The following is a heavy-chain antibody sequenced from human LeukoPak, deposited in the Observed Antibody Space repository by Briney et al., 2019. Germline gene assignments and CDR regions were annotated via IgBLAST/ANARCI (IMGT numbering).Heavy chain of an antibody. CDR2: IYYSGST. D-gene: IGHD6-19*01. J-gene: IGHJ4*02. CDR1: GGSISSSSYY. V-gene: IGHV4-39*07. Sequence: SETLSLTCTVSGGSISSSSYYWGWIRQPPGKGLEWIGSIYYSGSTYYNPSLKSRVTISVDTSKNQFSLKLSSVTAADTAVYYCARRAGYNSGWYTGLGYFDLWDQGILVTVSS. CDR3: ARRAGYNSGWYTGLGYFDL.